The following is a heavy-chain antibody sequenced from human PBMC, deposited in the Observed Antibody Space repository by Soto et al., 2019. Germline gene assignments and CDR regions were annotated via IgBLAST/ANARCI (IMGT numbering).Heavy chain of an antibody. D-gene: IGHD3-22*01. CDR2: ISYDGGSK. J-gene: IGHJ4*02. Sequence: QVQLVESGGGVVQPGKSLRLSCAASGFTFSTYGIHWVRQAPGKGLEWVALISYDGGSKYYGDSVKGRFIISRDNSHNTVSLLMNSLRADDTAVYFCAKEQLAMTVVVADYFDSWGQGTLVTVS. CDR1: GFTFSTYG. CDR3: AKEQLAMTVVVADYFDS. V-gene: IGHV3-30*18.